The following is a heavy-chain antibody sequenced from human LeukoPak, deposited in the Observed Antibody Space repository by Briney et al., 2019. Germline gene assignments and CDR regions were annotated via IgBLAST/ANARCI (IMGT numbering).Heavy chain of an antibody. D-gene: IGHD1-1*01. Sequence: SQTLSLTCAISGGSVSNKRAAWNWIRQSPSRGLEWLGRTYYRSKWYNDYAVSVKSRITINPDTSKNQFSLQLNSVTPEDTAVYFCSRQLGGGMDVWGQGTTVTVSS. V-gene: IGHV6-1*01. CDR3: SRQLGGGMDV. CDR1: GGSVSNKRAA. CDR2: TYYRSKWYN. J-gene: IGHJ6*02.